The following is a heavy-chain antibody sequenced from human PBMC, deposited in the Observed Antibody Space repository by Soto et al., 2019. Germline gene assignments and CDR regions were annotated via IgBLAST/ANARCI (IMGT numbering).Heavy chain of an antibody. CDR1: GGSISSYY. CDR2: IYYSGST. Sequence: PSETLSLTCTVSGGSISSYYWSWIRQPPGKGLECLGYIYYSGSTNYNPSLKSRVTRVGDTCKNQFALKLSSVTAADRAVYYCARLVYSRGSAYTLRGCFRHWGLGTLVTVSS. D-gene: IGHD6-13*01. V-gene: IGHV4-59*01. J-gene: IGHJ1*01. CDR3: ARLVYSRGSAYTLRGCFRH.